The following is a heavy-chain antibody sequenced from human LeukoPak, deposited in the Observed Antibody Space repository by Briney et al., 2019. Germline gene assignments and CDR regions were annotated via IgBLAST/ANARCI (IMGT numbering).Heavy chain of an antibody. CDR2: IHTSVNT. Sequence: TLSLTCTVSGGSISSDTYHWIWIRQPPGKGLEWFGRIHTSVNTNHSTYLKHPATRPADTSRDQFSLKLTSMPAADTAIYYCARAQYDFLTGYYNAFDYWGQGNVVTVSS. J-gene: IGHJ4*02. CDR3: ARAQYDFLTGYYNAFDY. CDR1: GGSISSDTYH. D-gene: IGHD3-9*01. V-gene: IGHV4-61*02.